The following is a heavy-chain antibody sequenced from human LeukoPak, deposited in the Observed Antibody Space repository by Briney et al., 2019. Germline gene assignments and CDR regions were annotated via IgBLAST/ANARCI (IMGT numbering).Heavy chain of an antibody. J-gene: IGHJ4*02. CDR1: GFTFSSYS. CDR3: ARDPYYYDSSGYYPFDY. D-gene: IGHD3-22*01. Sequence: GGSLRLSCAASGFTFSSYSMNWVRQAPGKGLEWVSSISSSSSYIYYADSVKGRFTISRDNAKNSLYLQMNSLRAEDTAVYYCARDPYYYDSSGYYPFDYWGQGTLATVSS. CDR2: ISSSSSYI. V-gene: IGHV3-21*01.